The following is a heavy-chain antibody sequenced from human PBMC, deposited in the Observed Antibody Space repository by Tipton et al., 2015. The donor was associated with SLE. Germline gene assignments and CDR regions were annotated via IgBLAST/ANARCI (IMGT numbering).Heavy chain of an antibody. CDR3: ARHDSIAAADFDY. CDR2: IYYSGST. V-gene: IGHV4-39*01. Sequence: PGLVKPSETLSLTCTVSGGSISSSSYYWGWIRQPPGKGLEWIGSIYYSGSTYYNPSLKSRVTISVDTSKNQFSLKLSSVTAADTAVYYCARHDSIAAADFDYWGQGTLVTVSS. D-gene: IGHD6-13*01. CDR1: GGSISSSSYY. J-gene: IGHJ4*02.